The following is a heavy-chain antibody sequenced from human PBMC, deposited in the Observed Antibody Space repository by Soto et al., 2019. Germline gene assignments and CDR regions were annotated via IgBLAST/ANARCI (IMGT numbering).Heavy chain of an antibody. J-gene: IGHJ1*01. D-gene: IGHD6-25*01. CDR1: GGSLSSYY. CDR2: VYFSGNT. V-gene: IGHV4-59*01. CDR3: GSVRPSGYVLS. Sequence: PSETMSLTCTVSGGSLSSYYWTLIRQSPGKGLEWIGYVYFSGNTNYNPSLKSRVTISIDTSKNQFSLRLASVTAADTAFYYCGSVRPSGYVLSWGQGTLVTVA.